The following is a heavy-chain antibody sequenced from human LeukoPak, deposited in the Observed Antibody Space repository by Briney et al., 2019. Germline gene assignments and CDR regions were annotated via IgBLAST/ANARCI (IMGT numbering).Heavy chain of an antibody. CDR3: AKSLITFGGVIQYFFDY. D-gene: IGHD3-16*01. CDR1: GFSLSTYN. Sequence: GGSLRLSCAASGFSLSTYNMNWVRQSPGKGLEWISYISFSSSAIYYADSVKGRFTISRDNVKNSLYLQMNSLRAEDTAVYYCAKSLITFGGVIQYFFDYWGQGTLVTVSS. CDR2: ISFSSSAI. V-gene: IGHV3-48*01. J-gene: IGHJ4*02.